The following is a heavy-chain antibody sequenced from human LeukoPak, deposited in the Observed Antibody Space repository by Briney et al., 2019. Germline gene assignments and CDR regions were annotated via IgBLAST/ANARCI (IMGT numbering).Heavy chain of an antibody. CDR1: GFTLSSYD. CDR2: ISGSGGST. Sequence: GGTLRLSCAASGFTLSSYDMSWVRQAPGKGLEWVSAISGSGGSTYYADSVKGRFTISRDNSKNTLYLQMNSLRAEDTAVYYCAKDQWCSGESDAFDIWGQGTMVTVSS. D-gene: IGHD2-15*01. V-gene: IGHV3-23*01. CDR3: AKDQWCSGESDAFDI. J-gene: IGHJ3*02.